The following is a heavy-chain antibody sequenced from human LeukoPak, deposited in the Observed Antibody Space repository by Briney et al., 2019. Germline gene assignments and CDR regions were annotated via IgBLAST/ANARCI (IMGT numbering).Heavy chain of an antibody. V-gene: IGHV3-23*01. CDR2: ISGSGGST. J-gene: IGHJ4*02. CDR3: AKRGYDFWSGYYPFDY. CDR1: GFTFSSYA. D-gene: IGHD3-3*01. Sequence: GGSLRLSCAASGFTFSSYAMGWVRQAPGKGLEWVSAISGSGGSTYYADSVKGRFTISRDNSKNTLYLQMNSLRAEDTAVYYCAKRGYDFWSGYYPFDYWGQGTLVTVSS.